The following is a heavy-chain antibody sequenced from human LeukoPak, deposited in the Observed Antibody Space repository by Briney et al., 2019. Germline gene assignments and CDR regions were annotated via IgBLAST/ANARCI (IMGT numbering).Heavy chain of an antibody. CDR2: ISAYNGNT. CDR3: ARDVGYDILTGYQEQLDY. J-gene: IGHJ4*02. D-gene: IGHD3-9*01. V-gene: IGHV1-18*01. Sequence: ASVKVSCKAPGYTFTSYAMNWVRQAPGQGLEWMGWISAYNGNTNYAQKLQGRVTMTTGTSTSTAYMELRSLRSDDTAVYYCARDVGYDILTGYQEQLDYWGQGTLVTVSS. CDR1: GYTFTSYA.